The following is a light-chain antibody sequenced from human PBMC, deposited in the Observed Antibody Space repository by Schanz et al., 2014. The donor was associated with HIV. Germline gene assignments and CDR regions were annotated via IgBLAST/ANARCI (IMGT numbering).Light chain of an antibody. V-gene: IGLV2-14*03. CDR1: SSNVGGYDY. CDR2: DVS. CDR3: SSYAGSNNVV. Sequence: QSVLTQPASVSGSPGQSITISCTGTSSNVGGYDYVSWYQQHPGKAPKLIIYDVSNRPSGISYRFSGSKSGNTASLTISGLQAEDEGDYYCSSYAGSNNVVFGGGTKVTVL. J-gene: IGLJ2*01.